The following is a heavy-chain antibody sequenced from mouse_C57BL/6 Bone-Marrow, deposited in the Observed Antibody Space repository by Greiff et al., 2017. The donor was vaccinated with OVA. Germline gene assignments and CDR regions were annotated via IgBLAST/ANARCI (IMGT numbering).Heavy chain of an antibody. Sequence: EVQLVESGGGLVKPGGSLKLSCAASGFTFSSYAMSWVRQTPEKRLEWVATISDGGSYTYYPDNVKGRFTISRDNAKNNLYLQMSHLKSEDTAMYYCARGDYSKGYWGQGTTLTVSS. J-gene: IGHJ2*01. CDR3: ARGDYSKGY. D-gene: IGHD2-5*01. CDR2: ISDGGSYT. V-gene: IGHV5-4*01. CDR1: GFTFSSYA.